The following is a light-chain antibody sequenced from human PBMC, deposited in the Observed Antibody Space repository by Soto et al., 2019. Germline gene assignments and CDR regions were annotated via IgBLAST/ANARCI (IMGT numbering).Light chain of an antibody. CDR2: GTS. J-gene: IGKJ2*01. V-gene: IGKV3-20*01. CDR1: QSLSSSY. Sequence: EIVLTQSPGTLSLSPGERATLSCRASQSLSSSYLAWYQQKPGQAPRLLIYGTSGRATGIPDRFSGSGSGTDFTLTLRRLEPEDFAVYYCQQYGTSPMYTFGQGTKLEIK. CDR3: QQYGTSPMYT.